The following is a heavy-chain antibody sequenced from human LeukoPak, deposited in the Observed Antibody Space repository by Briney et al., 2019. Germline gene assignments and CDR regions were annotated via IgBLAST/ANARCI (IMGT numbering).Heavy chain of an antibody. CDR3: ARGALYDFWSGYYIDY. V-gene: IGHV4-30-4*08. J-gene: IGHJ4*02. CDR2: IYYSGNT. Sequence: SQTLSLTCTVSGGSISSGDYYWSWIRQPPGKGLEGIRYIYYSGNTYYNPSLKSRVTISVVTSKNQFSLKLSSVTAADTAVYYCARGALYDFWSGYYIDYWGQGTLVTVSS. D-gene: IGHD3-3*01. CDR1: GGSISSGDYY.